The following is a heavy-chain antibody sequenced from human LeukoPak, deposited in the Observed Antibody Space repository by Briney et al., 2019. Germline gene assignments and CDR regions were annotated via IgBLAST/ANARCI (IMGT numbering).Heavy chain of an antibody. J-gene: IGHJ4*02. V-gene: IGHV4-4*07. CDR2: IYTSGST. D-gene: IGHD3-3*01. CDR3: ARGPWDDFWSGYYMY. Sequence: SETLSLTCTLSGGSISSYYWSWIRQPAGKGLEWIGRIYTSGSTNYNPSLKSRVTMSVDTSKNQFSLKLSSVTAADTAVYYCARGPWDDFWSGYYMYWGQGTLVTVSS. CDR1: GGSISSYY.